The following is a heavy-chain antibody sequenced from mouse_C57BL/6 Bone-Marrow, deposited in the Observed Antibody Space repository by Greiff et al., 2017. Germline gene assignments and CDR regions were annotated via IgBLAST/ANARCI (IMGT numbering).Heavy chain of an antibody. Sequence: QVQLKESGAELVRPGASVKLSCKASGYTFTDYYINWVKQRPGQGLEWISRIYPGSGNTYFNEKFKGKATLTAEKSSSTAYMQLSSLTSEDSAVYCCARRGYGSFYYFDDWGKGTTLTVSS. CDR3: ARRGYGSFYYFDD. CDR2: IYPGSGNT. V-gene: IGHV1-76*01. D-gene: IGHD1-1*01. J-gene: IGHJ2*01. CDR1: GYTFTDYY.